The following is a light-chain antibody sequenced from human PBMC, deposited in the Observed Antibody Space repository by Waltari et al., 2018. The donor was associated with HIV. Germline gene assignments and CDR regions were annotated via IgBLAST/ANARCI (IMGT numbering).Light chain of an antibody. CDR1: QDINNY. V-gene: IGKV1-33*01. Sequence: DIQMTQSPSSLSASVGDRVTVTCQASQDINNYLNWYQQKPGQAPKLLIYEASNLESGVPSRFSGSRSGTNFFFTVNTLQPEDVATYYCQQYANLPLTFGPGTKVDI. J-gene: IGKJ3*01. CDR2: EAS. CDR3: QQYANLPLT.